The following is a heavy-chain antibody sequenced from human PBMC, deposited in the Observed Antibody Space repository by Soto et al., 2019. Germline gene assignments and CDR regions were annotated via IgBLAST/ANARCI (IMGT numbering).Heavy chain of an antibody. CDR2: TYYRSKYYT. V-gene: IGHV6-1*01. D-gene: IGHD3-3*01. Sequence: SQTLSLTCAISGDTVSSSSAAWHWIRQSPSRGLEWLGRTYYRSKYYTDYAVSVKSQITINADTSRNQFSLQLNSVTPEDTAVYYCARAFHDFWSGFPYGMDVSGQGTNVTVSS. CDR3: ARAFHDFWSGFPYGMDV. J-gene: IGHJ6*02. CDR1: GDTVSSSSAA.